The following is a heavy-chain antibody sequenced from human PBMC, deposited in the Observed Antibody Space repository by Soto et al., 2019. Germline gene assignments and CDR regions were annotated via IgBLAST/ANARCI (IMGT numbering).Heavy chain of an antibody. Sequence: GGSLRLSCAASGFTFSSYAMSWVRQAPGKGLEWVSAISGSGGSTYYADSVKGRFTISRDNSKNKLYLQMNSLRAEDTAVYYCALPAGGSYQLSPGMFDYWGQGTLVTVSS. CDR3: ALPAGGSYQLSPGMFDY. CDR1: GFTFSSYA. V-gene: IGHV3-23*01. J-gene: IGHJ4*02. CDR2: ISGSGGST. D-gene: IGHD1-26*01.